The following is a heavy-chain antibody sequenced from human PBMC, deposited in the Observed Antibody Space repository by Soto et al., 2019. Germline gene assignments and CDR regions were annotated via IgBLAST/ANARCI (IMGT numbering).Heavy chain of an antibody. D-gene: IGHD3-22*01. Sequence: NPSETLSLTCTFSVGSISSYYWSCIRHPAGKGLEWIGRIYTSGSTNYNPSLKSRVTMSVDTSKNQFSLKLSSVTAADTAVYYCARVRTDRSGYYLRWFEPWGQRTLVSVS. CDR3: ARVRTDRSGYYLRWFEP. CDR2: IYTSGST. J-gene: IGHJ5*02. V-gene: IGHV4-4*07. CDR1: VGSISSYY.